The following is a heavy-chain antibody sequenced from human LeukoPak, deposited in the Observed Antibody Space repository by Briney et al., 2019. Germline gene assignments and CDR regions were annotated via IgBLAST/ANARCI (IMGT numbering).Heavy chain of an antibody. J-gene: IGHJ4*02. CDR3: ARQVDTTMALPDY. Sequence: GASVKVSCKTSGYTFTSYGVRWVRQAPGQRLEWMGWISTYNYNTNYAQKFRGRVTLTKDTSTSTVYMELRSLRSDDTAIYYCARQVDTTMALPDYWGQGTLVTVSS. CDR2: ISTYNYNT. CDR1: GYTFTSYG. V-gene: IGHV1-18*01. D-gene: IGHD5-18*01.